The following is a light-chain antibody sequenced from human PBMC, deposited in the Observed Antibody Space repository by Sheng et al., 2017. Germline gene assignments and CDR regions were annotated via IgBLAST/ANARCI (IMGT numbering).Light chain of an antibody. Sequence: IQLTQSPSSLSASVGDRVTITCRASQGISSYLAWYQQKPGKAPKLLIYAASTLQSGVPSRFSGSGSGTDFTLTISSLQPEDFATYYCQKYNTALGVTFGPGTKVDIK. CDR1: QGISSY. CDR2: AAS. CDR3: QKYNTALGVT. V-gene: IGKV1-9*01. J-gene: IGKJ3*01.